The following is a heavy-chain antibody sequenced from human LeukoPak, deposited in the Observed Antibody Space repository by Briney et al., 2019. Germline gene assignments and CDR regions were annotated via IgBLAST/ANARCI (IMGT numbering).Heavy chain of an antibody. Sequence: PGGSLRLSCAASGFTFSTYWMHWVRQAPGKGLVWVSRINSDGSSTSYADSVKGRFTISRDNSKNTLYLQMNSLRAEDTAVYYCARQSIADFDAFDIWGQGTMVTVSS. CDR2: INSDGSST. CDR1: GFTFSTYW. D-gene: IGHD6-6*01. J-gene: IGHJ3*02. V-gene: IGHV3-74*01. CDR3: ARQSIADFDAFDI.